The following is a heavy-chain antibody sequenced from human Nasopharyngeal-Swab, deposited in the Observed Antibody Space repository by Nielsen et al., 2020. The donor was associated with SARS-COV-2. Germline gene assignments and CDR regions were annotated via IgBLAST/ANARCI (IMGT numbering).Heavy chain of an antibody. CDR2: ILSNDEK. V-gene: IGHV2-26*01. CDR3: ARLRQSSWFGESNYYGMDV. Sequence: WIRQPPGKALEWLAHILSNDEKSYSTSLKSRLTISKDTSKSQVVLTMTNMDPVDTATYYCARLRQSSWFGESNYYGMDVWGQGTTVTVSS. J-gene: IGHJ6*02. D-gene: IGHD3-10*01.